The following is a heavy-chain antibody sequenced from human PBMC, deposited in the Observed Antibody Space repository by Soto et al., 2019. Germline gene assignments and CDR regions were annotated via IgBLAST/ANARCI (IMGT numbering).Heavy chain of an antibody. D-gene: IGHD2-15*01. V-gene: IGHV4-34*01. CDR3: ARGRWWQFSLFSFDRVYYFDY. J-gene: IGHJ4*02. Sequence: SRVTISVDTSKNQFSLKLSSVTAADTAVYYCARGRWWQFSLFSFDRVYYFDYWGQGTLVTVSS.